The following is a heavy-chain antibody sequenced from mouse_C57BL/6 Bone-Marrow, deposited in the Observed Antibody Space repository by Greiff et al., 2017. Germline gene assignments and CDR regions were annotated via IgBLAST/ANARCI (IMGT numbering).Heavy chain of an antibody. D-gene: IGHD2-2*01. CDR3: AIYGYDVSYWYFDV. Sequence: EVKLMESGGGLVQPGESLKLSCESNEYEFPSHDMSWVRKTPEKRLELVAALNSDGDSTYYPDTMERRFIISRDNTKKTLYLQMSSLRSEDTALYYCAIYGYDVSYWYFDVWGTGTTVTVSS. CDR2: LNSDGDST. V-gene: IGHV5-2*01. CDR1: EYEFPSHD. J-gene: IGHJ1*03.